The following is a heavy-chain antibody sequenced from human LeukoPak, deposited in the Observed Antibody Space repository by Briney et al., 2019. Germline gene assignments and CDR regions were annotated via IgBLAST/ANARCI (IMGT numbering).Heavy chain of an antibody. CDR2: IKHDGSEK. CDR1: GFTFSSYW. D-gene: IGHD5-18*01. Sequence: GGSLRLSCAASGFTFSSYWMSWVRQAPGKGLEWVANIKHDGSEKYYVDSVKGRFTISRDNAKNSLYLQMNSLRAEDTAVYYCARDRGYSYGRPFDYWGQGTLVTVSS. V-gene: IGHV3-7*01. CDR3: ARDRGYSYGRPFDY. J-gene: IGHJ4*02.